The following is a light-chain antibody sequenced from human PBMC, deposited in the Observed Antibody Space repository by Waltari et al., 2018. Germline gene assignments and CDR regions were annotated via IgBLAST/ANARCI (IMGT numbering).Light chain of an antibody. J-gene: IGLJ2*01. V-gene: IGLV2-14*03. Sequence: QSALTQPASVSGSPGQSITISCTGTSSDVGGYNYVSWYQQHPGKAPKLMIYDASNRPAGVSNRFSGSKSGNTASLTISGLQAEDEADYYCSSYTSSSTVFGGGTKLTVL. CDR2: DAS. CDR3: SSYTSSSTV. CDR1: SSDVGGYNY.